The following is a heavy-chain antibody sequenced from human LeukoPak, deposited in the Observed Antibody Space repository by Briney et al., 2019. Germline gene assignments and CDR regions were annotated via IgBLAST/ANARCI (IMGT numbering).Heavy chain of an antibody. J-gene: IGHJ4*02. Sequence: GGSLRLSCAASGFTFSSYAMHWVRQAPGKGLEWVAVISYDGSNKYYADSVKGRFTISRDNSKNTLYLQMNSLRAEDTAVYYCARDSLDYYDSSGYPLYWGQGTLVTVSS. CDR1: GFTFSSYA. CDR2: ISYDGSNK. D-gene: IGHD3-22*01. V-gene: IGHV3-30-3*01. CDR3: ARDSLDYYDSSGYPLY.